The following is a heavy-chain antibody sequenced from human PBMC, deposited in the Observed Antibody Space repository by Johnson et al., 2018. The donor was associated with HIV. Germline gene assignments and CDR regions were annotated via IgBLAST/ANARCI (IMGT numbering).Heavy chain of an antibody. V-gene: IGHV3-30*14. CDR2: ISYDGSNK. J-gene: IGHJ3*02. D-gene: IGHD2-15*01. CDR3: AGGGWAVLDAFDI. CDR1: GFTFSSYA. Sequence: QVQLVESGGGVVQPGRSLRLSCAASGFTFSSYAMHWVRQAPGKGLEWVAVISYDGSNKYYADSVKGRFTISRDNSKNTLYLQMGSLRAEDMAVYYCAGGGWAVLDAFDIWGQGTMVTVSS.